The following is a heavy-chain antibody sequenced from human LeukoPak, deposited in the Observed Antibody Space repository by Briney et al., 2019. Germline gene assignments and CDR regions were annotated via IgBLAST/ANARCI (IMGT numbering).Heavy chain of an antibody. J-gene: IGHJ5*02. Sequence: GASVKVSCKASGYGFSDVYFNWVRQAPGQGLEWMGWINPHSGATNYAQRFQGRVSMDASFDTAYMELSRLTSDDTAVYYCGTSSRVTLTRDPWGQGPGVTVSS. CDR1: GYGFSDVY. CDR2: INPHSGAT. D-gene: IGHD4/OR15-4a*01. V-gene: IGHV1-2*02. CDR3: GTSSRVTLTRDP.